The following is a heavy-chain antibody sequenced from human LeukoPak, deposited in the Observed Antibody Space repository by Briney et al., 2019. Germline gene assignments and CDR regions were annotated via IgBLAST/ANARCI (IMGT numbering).Heavy chain of an antibody. CDR3: ARVRVTVTTLDY. Sequence: GGSLRLSCAASGFTFSSHSMNWVRQAPGKGLEWLSYIRGGSDVKQYADSVKGRFTISRDNARSSLYLQMNSLRAEDTAVYYCARVRVTVTTLDYWGQGALVTVSS. CDR2: IRGGSDVK. J-gene: IGHJ4*02. CDR1: GFTFSSHS. D-gene: IGHD4-17*01. V-gene: IGHV3-48*01.